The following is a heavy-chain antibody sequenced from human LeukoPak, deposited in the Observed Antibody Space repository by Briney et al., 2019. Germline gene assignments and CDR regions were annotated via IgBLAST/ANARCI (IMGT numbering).Heavy chain of an antibody. CDR3: AKETKVGSTTVAYFQD. J-gene: IGHJ1*01. D-gene: IGHD1-26*01. V-gene: IGHV3-11*01. CDR2: ISSPGSTI. Sequence: GGSLRLSCAASGFRFSDYFMTWIRQAPGKGLECVAYISSPGSTIHYADSVKGRFTISRDNSKNTLHLQMNSLRAEDTAIYYCAKETKVGSTTVAYFQDWGQGTLVTVS. CDR1: GFRFSDYF.